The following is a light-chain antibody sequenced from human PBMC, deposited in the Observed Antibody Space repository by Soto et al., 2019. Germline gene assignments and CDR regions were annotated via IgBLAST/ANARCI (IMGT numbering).Light chain of an antibody. CDR3: QQYNSWPLT. V-gene: IGKV3-15*01. CDR1: QSRSIN. CDR2: GIS. Sequence: EIVMTQSPATLSVSPGEGATLSCRASQSRSINLAWYQQKPGQAPRLLIYGISNRVPGIPVRFSASGSGTEVTLSISSLQAEDVAVYYCQQYNSWPLTFGGGTKVQI. J-gene: IGKJ4*01.